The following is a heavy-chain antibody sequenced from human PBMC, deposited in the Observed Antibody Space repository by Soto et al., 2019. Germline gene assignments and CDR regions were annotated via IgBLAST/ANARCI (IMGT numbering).Heavy chain of an antibody. CDR3: ARDLAAADY. J-gene: IGHJ4*02. CDR2: INPNSGGT. Sequence: GASVKVSCKASGYTFTGYYMHWVRQAPGQGLEWMGWINPNSGGTNYAQKLQSRVTVTSDTSTSTVYMELSSLISEDTAVYYCARDLAAADYWGQGTLVTVSS. V-gene: IGHV1-2*02. CDR1: GYTFTGYY. D-gene: IGHD6-13*01.